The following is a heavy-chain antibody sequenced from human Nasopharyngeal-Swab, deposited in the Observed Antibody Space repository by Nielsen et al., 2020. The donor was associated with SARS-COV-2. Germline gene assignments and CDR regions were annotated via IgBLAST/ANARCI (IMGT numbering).Heavy chain of an antibody. CDR2: IIPIFGTA. Sequence: SVKVSCKASGATFSSYAISWVRQAPGQGLEWMGGIIPIFGTANYAQKFQGRVTITADESTSTAYMELSSLRSEDTAVYYCARGAWELLNYYYYGMDVWGQGTTVTVSS. D-gene: IGHD1-26*01. CDR3: ARGAWELLNYYYYGMDV. CDR1: GATFSSYA. J-gene: IGHJ6*02. V-gene: IGHV1-69*13.